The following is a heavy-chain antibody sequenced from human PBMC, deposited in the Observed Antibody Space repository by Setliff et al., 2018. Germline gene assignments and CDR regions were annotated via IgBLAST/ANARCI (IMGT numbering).Heavy chain of an antibody. V-gene: IGHV1-18*01. CDR2: IRLYNGHI. Sequence: ASVKVSCKASGYAFTSYGITWVRQAPGQGLEWMGWIRLYNGHIKYAQRLQGRVTMTTDTSTSTAYMELRSLRSDDTAVYYCARGGEVQSASAFDIWGQGTMVTVSS. CDR1: GYAFTSYG. CDR3: ARGGEVQSASAFDI. D-gene: IGHD1-1*01. J-gene: IGHJ3*02.